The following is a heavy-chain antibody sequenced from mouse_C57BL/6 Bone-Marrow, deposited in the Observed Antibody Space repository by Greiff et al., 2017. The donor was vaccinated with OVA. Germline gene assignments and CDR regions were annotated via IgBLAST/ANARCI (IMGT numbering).Heavy chain of an antibody. CDR1: GFSLTSYG. CDR3: AKNHDGYYWYFDV. J-gene: IGHJ1*03. D-gene: IGHD2-3*01. CDR2: IWRGGST. V-gene: IGHV2-5*01. Sequence: QVQLQQSGPGLVQPSQSLSITCTVSGFSLTSYGVHWVRQSPGKGLEWLGVIWRGGSTDYNAAFMSRLSITKDNSKSQVFIKMNSLQADVTAINYCAKNHDGYYWYFDVWGTGTTVTVSS.